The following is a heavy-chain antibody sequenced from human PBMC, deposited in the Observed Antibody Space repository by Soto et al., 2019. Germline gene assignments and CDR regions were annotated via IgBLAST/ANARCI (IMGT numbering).Heavy chain of an antibody. J-gene: IGHJ4*02. CDR2: INPNSGGT. D-gene: IGHD2-15*01. V-gene: IGHV1-2*04. Sequence: GASVKVSCKASGYTFTSYGISWVRQAPGQGLEWMGWINPNSGGTNYAQKFQGWVTMTRDTSISTAYMELSRLRSDDTAVYYCARELLGYCGRGTLVPVSA. CDR1: GYTFTSYG. CDR3: ARELLGY.